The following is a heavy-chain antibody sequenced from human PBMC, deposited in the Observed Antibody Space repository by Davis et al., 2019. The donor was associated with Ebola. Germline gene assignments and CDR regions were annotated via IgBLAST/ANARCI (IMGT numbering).Heavy chain of an antibody. Sequence: GESLKISCKASGYNFNNYWIAWVRQMPGKGLEWMGIVYPGDSDTRYRPSFQGQVTFSVDRSIRTAFLEWSSLKASDTAIYYCARQGYCNSTSCNNWFDPWGQGTLVTVSS. CDR3: ARQGYCNSTSCNNWFDP. CDR1: GYNFNNYW. D-gene: IGHD2-2*01. V-gene: IGHV5-51*01. CDR2: VYPGDSDT. J-gene: IGHJ5*02.